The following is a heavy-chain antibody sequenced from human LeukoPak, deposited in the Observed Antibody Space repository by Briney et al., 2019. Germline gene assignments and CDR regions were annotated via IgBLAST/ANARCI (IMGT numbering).Heavy chain of an antibody. CDR1: GGTVSSYY. Sequence: SETLSLTCTVSGGTVSSYYWSWIRQPPGKGLESFGYIYDSGSTNYNPSLKSRLTISVDTSKNQISLKLSSVTAADTAVYYCARGGYRGGWPRPDFDYWGQGTLVTVSS. CDR2: IYDSGST. V-gene: IGHV4-59*02. D-gene: IGHD6-19*01. J-gene: IGHJ4*02. CDR3: ARGGYRGGWPRPDFDY.